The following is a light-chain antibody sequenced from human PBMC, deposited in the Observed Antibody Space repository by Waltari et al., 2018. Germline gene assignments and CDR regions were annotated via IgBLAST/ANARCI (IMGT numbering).Light chain of an antibody. J-gene: IGLJ2*01. V-gene: IGLV2-8*01. CDR1: SSDVGDY. CDR3: SSYAGSNNLV. Sequence: QSALTQPPSASGSPGQSVTISCTGTSSDVGDYVSWYQQHPGKAPKLMISEVTKRPSAVPDRFSGSKSGNTASLTVSGLQAEDEADYYCSSYAGSNNLVFGGGTKLTVL. CDR2: EVT.